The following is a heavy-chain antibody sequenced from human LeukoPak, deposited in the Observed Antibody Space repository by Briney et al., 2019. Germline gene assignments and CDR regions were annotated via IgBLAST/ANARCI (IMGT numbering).Heavy chain of an antibody. CDR1: GGSISSSNYY. V-gene: IGHV4-39*01. J-gene: IGHJ4*02. Sequence: SETLSLTCTVYGGSISSSNYYWAWIRQPPGKGLEWIGSISYSGSTHYNPSLKSRVTISVDTSKNQFSLKLSSVTAADTAVYYCARITLVRGVITENFDYWGRGTLVTVSS. D-gene: IGHD3-10*01. CDR3: ARITLVRGVITENFDY. CDR2: ISYSGST.